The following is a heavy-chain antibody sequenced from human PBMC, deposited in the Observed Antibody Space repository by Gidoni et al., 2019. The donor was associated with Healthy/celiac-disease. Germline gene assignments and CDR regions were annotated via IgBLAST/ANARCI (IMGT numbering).Heavy chain of an antibody. Sequence: EVQLVESGGGLVQPGRSLRLSCAASGFPFDAYAMHWVRQAPGKGLEWVSSIKWNSGSIGYADSVKGRFTIARDNAKNALYLQMNSLRAEDTDWYYCAKGFEYDFWSGDYFDYWGQGTLVTVSS. CDR2: IKWNSGSI. J-gene: IGHJ4*02. D-gene: IGHD3-3*01. V-gene: IGHV3-9*01. CDR3: AKGFEYDFWSGDYFDY. CDR1: GFPFDAYA.